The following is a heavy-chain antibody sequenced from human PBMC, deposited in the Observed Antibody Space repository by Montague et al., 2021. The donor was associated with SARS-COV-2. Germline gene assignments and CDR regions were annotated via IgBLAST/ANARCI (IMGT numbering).Heavy chain of an antibody. Sequence: SETLSLTCIVSGGFISDSYYWAWIRQAPGKGLEWLGSLYRSGSVYSNPSLKSPVTISVDTSKNQFSLKLSSVTAADTAVYYCARGDVEMATIKSGGPFYHFDYWGQGTLVTVSS. CDR1: GGFISDSYY. CDR2: LYRSGSV. J-gene: IGHJ4*02. V-gene: IGHV4-39*07. D-gene: IGHD5-24*01. CDR3: ARGDVEMATIKSGGPFYHFDY.